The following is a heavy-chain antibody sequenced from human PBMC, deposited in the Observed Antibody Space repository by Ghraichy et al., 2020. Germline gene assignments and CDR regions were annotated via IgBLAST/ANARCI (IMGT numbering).Heavy chain of an antibody. V-gene: IGHV4-34*01. CDR1: GGSFSGYY. CDR2: IYHSGST. D-gene: IGHD3-3*01. J-gene: IGHJ6*02. Sequence: SETLSLTCAVYGGSFSGYYWSWIRQPPGKGLEWIGEIYHSGSTNYNPSLKSRVTISVDTSKNQFSLKLSSVTAADTAVYYCAREEMDFWSGYFDMDVWGQGTTVTVSS. CDR3: AREEMDFWSGYFDMDV.